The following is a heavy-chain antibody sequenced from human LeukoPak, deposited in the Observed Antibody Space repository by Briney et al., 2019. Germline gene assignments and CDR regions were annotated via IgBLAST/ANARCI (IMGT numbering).Heavy chain of an antibody. CDR1: GFTVRTDY. Sequence: GGSLRLSCAASGFTVRTDYMTWVRQAPGKGLEWVSIIYSDGSTYYADSVRGRFSISRDNSKNTVYLQMNNLRAEDTAVYYCTRSVSGSYPIVHWGQGTLVTVSS. J-gene: IGHJ4*02. V-gene: IGHV3-53*01. D-gene: IGHD1-26*01. CDR2: IYSDGST. CDR3: TRSVSGSYPIVH.